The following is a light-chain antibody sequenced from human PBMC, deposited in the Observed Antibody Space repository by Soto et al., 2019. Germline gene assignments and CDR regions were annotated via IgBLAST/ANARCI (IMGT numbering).Light chain of an antibody. J-gene: IGLJ3*02. CDR1: SSDVGGYNY. CDR3: SSYTSSSTRA. Sequence: QSALTQPASVSGSPGQSITISCTGTSSDVGGYNYVSWYQQHPGKAPKLMIYEVSNRPSGVSNRFSGSKSGNTASLTISGLQAEDEADYYCSSYTSSSTRAFGGGTK. CDR2: EVS. V-gene: IGLV2-14*01.